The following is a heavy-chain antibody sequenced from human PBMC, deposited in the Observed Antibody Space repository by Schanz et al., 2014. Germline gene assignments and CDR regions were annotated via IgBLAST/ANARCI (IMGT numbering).Heavy chain of an antibody. V-gene: IGHV3-7*01. J-gene: IGHJ6*02. CDR1: GFTVSSDH. CDR3: ARDTSYGMDV. CDR2: IKQDGSEK. Sequence: EVQLVESGGGFVQPGGSLGLSCVASGFTVSSDHMSWVRQAPGKGLEWVANIKQDGSEKYYVDSVKGRFTISRDNAKNSLYLQMNSLRVEDTAVYYCARDTSYGMDVWGQGTTXTVSS.